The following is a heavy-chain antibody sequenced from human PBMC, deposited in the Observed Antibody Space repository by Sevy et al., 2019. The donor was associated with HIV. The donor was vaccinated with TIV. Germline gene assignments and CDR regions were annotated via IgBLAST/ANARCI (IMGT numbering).Heavy chain of an antibody. CDR3: ARDSGYTNNWKPGY. D-gene: IGHD1-1*01. CDR2: ISYDESSA. J-gene: IGHJ4*02. Sequence: GGSLRLSCAASGFTFNTYGMHWVRQAPGKGLEWVAVISYDESSAYYADSGKGRFTISRDNSMNTLYLQMNSLRAEDMAVYYCARDSGYTNNWKPGYWGQGTLVTVSS. CDR1: GFTFNTYG. V-gene: IGHV3-30*03.